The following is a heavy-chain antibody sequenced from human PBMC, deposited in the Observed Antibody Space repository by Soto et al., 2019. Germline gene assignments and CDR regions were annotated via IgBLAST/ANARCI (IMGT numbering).Heavy chain of an antibody. CDR1: GYTFTRYD. J-gene: IGHJ4*02. V-gene: IGHV1-8*01. CDR3: ARAPPDDYGEAGDY. CDR2: MNPNSGNT. Sequence: SAKVSCKASGYTFTRYDSNWVRQAPGQGLEWMGWMNPNSGNTGYAQKFQGRVTMTRNTSISTAYMELSSLRSEDTAVYYCARAPPDDYGEAGDYWGQGTLVTVSS. D-gene: IGHD4-17*01.